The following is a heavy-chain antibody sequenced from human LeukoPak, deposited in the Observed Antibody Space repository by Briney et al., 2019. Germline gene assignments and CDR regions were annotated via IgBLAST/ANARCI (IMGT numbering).Heavy chain of an antibody. D-gene: IGHD3-22*01. CDR3: ARGVRYYYDSSGYYYLVSPYNWFDP. V-gene: IGHV4-34*01. Sequence: SSGTLSLTCAVYGGSFSGYYWSWIRQPPGKGLEWVGAINHIVSTNYNPSLKSRVTISVDTSKNQFSLKLSSVTAADTAVYYCARGVRYYYDSSGYYYLVSPYNWFDPWGQGTLVTVSS. CDR2: INHIVST. CDR1: GGSFSGYY. J-gene: IGHJ5*02.